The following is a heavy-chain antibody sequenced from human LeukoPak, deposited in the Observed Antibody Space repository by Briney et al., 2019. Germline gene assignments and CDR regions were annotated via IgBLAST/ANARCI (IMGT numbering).Heavy chain of an antibody. Sequence: ASVKVSCKASGFTFTTYYVHWVRQAPGEGLEWMGIINPSGGSTIYAQKFQGRVTMTWDMSASTVYMELSSLRSEDTAVYYCARSHYSRGWEYFDYWGQGTLVTVSS. CDR1: GFTFTTYY. J-gene: IGHJ4*02. CDR3: ARSHYSRGWEYFDY. V-gene: IGHV1-46*01. CDR2: INPSGGST. D-gene: IGHD6-19*01.